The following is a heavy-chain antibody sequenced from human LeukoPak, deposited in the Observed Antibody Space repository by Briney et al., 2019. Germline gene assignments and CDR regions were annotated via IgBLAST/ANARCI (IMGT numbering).Heavy chain of an antibody. CDR1: GGSISSSSNY. CDR3: ARGGDIVVVPAASYYFDY. J-gene: IGHJ4*02. D-gene: IGHD2-2*01. Sequence: PETLSLTCSVSGGSISSSSNYWGWTRQPPGKGLEWIGSIYYSGTTYYNPSLKSRVTISVDTSKNQFSLKLSSVTAADTAVYYCARGGDIVVVPAASYYFDYWGQGTLVTVSS. CDR2: IYYSGTT. V-gene: IGHV4-39*07.